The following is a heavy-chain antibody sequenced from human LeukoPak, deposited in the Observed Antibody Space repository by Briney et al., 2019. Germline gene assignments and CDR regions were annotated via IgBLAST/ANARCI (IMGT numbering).Heavy chain of an antibody. V-gene: IGHV1-2*02. CDR3: ARGVSGATPRCDY. Sequence: ASVKVSCKASGYTFTGYYMHWVRQAPGQGLEWMGWINPNSGGTNYAQKFQGRVTMTRDTSISTAYMELSRLRSDDTAVYYCARGVSGATPRCDYWGQGTLVTVSS. CDR2: INPNSGGT. D-gene: IGHD1-26*01. CDR1: GYTFTGYY. J-gene: IGHJ4*02.